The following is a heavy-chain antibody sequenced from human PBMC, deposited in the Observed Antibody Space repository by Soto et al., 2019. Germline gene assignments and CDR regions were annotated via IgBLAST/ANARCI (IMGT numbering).Heavy chain of an antibody. V-gene: IGHV3-33*01. Sequence: QVQLVESGGGVVQPGRSLRLSCAASGFTFSSYGMHWVRQAPGKGLEWVAVIWYDGSNKYYADSVKGRFTISRDNSKNTLYLQMNSLRAEDTAVYYCARDSNSYDSSGSHIDYWGQGTLVTVSS. CDR2: IWYDGSNK. CDR1: GFTFSSYG. J-gene: IGHJ4*02. CDR3: ARDSNSYDSSGSHIDY. D-gene: IGHD3-22*01.